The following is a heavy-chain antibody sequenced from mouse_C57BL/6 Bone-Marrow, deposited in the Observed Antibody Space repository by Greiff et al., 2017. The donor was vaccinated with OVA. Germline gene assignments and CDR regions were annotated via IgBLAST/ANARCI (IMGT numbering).Heavy chain of an antibody. CDR3: ARDYYGSSPFDY. CDR1: GYTFTSYW. J-gene: IGHJ2*01. Sequence: VQLQQPGAELVKPGASVKLSCKASGYTFTSYWMHWVKQRPGQGLEWIGMIHPNSGSTNYNEKFKSKATLTVDQSSSTAYMQLSSQTSEDSAVYYCARDYYGSSPFDYWGQGTTLTVSS. D-gene: IGHD1-1*01. CDR2: IHPNSGST. V-gene: IGHV1-64*01.